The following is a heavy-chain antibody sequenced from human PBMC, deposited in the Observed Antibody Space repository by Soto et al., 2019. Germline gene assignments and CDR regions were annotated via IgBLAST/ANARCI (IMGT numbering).Heavy chain of an antibody. CDR2: IYPGDSDT. V-gene: IGHV5-51*07. Sequence: SVMSSDKGRGCIYISYWIGSVHQMTGKGLEWMGIIYPGDSDTRYSPSFQGQVTISADKSISTAYLQWSSLKASDTAMYYCERPSTAALYAFDIWGQGTMVTV. CDR3: ERPSTAALYAFDI. D-gene: IGHD6-6*01. CDR1: GCIYISYW. J-gene: IGHJ3*02.